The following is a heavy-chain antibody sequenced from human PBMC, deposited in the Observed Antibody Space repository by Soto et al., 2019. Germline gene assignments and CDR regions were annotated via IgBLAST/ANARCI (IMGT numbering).Heavy chain of an antibody. Sequence: EVRLVESGGGLVQPGGSLRLSCAASGLTFGDHSMDWVRQPPGKGLEWVARSRNRQTGYTIEYAASVAGRFSISRAESASSVILKINDLKTEDTAVYYCGSPQRRGRAWAYYWGQGTRVTVSS. CDR2: SRNRQTGYTI. V-gene: IGHV3-72*01. D-gene: IGHD7-27*01. CDR1: GLTFGDHS. CDR3: GSPQRRGRAWAYY. J-gene: IGHJ4*02.